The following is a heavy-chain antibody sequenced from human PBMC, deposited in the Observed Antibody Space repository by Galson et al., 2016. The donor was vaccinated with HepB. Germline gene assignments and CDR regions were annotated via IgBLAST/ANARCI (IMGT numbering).Heavy chain of an antibody. J-gene: IGHJ5*02. Sequence: EPLSLTCTVSGASINTGYWSWIRQPPGKGLEWIAFISYSGTTSYNPSLKSRVTISVDTSKNQFSLSLSSVSTTDSAVYYCARGGASSEWLDPWGQGTLVTVSS. CDR3: ARGGASSEWLDP. V-gene: IGHV4-59*01. D-gene: IGHD6-6*01. CDR2: ISYSGTT. CDR1: GASINTGY.